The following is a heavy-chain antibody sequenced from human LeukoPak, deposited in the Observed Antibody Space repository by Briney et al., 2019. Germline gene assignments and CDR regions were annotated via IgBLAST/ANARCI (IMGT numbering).Heavy chain of an antibody. V-gene: IGHV4-39*01. CDR1: GGSISSSSYY. J-gene: IGHJ5*02. CDR2: IYYSGST. Sequence: SETLSLTCTVSGGSISSSSYYWGWIRQPPGKGLEWIGSIYYSGSTYYNPSLKSRVTISVDTSKNQFSLKLSSVTAADTAVYYCARQPPITMVREPPGWFDPWGQGTLVTVSS. D-gene: IGHD3-10*01. CDR3: ARQPPITMVREPPGWFDP.